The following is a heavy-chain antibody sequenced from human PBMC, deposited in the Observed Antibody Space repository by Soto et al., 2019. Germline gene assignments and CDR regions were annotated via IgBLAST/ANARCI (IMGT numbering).Heavy chain of an antibody. V-gene: IGHV3-30*18. CDR3: AKDCVGVRLDY. J-gene: IGHJ4*02. CDR1: GFTFSSYG. Sequence: GGSLRLSCAASGFTFSSYGMHWVRQAPGKGLEWVAVISYDGSNKYYADSVKGRFTISRDNSKNTLYLQMNSLRAEDTAVYYCAKDCVGVRLDYWGQGTLVTVSA. CDR2: ISYDGSNK.